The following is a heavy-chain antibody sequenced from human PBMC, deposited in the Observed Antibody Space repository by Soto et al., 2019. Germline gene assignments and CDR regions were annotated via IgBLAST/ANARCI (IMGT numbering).Heavy chain of an antibody. V-gene: IGHV4-39*01. D-gene: IGHD3-3*01. CDR1: GGSISSSTNY. J-gene: IGHJ5*02. CDR2: IYYTGNT. CDR3: ARLGVTNWFDP. Sequence: QLQLQQSGPGLVKPSETLSLTCTVSGGSISSSTNYWGWIRQPPGQALEFIGQIYYTGNTYYNPSLKSRVTVSVDTSKNQCSLKLTSVTAADTAVYYGARLGVTNWFDPWGQGTLVTVSS.